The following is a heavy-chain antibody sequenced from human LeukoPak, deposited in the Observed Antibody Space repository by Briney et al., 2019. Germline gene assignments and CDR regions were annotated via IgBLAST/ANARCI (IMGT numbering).Heavy chain of an antibody. V-gene: IGHV1-18*04. CDR3: ARDHYQRAAGLFTY. Sequence: ASVKVSCKASDTFTSYGISWVRQAPGQGLEWMGWISAYNGNTNYAQKLQGRVTMTTDTSTSTAYMELRSLRSDDTAVYYCARDHYQRAAGLFTYWGRGTLVTVSS. J-gene: IGHJ4*02. D-gene: IGHD6-13*01. CDR1: DTFTSYG. CDR2: ISAYNGNT.